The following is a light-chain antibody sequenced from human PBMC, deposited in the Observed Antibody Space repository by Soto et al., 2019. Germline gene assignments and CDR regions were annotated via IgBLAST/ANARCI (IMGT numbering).Light chain of an antibody. Sequence: PGEEATLSCSASQSVSSSYIAXYQXRXGXXXSXXXYGASTRATGIPDRFSGSGYGTHFTLTISRLEPGDFAVYYCQHFGGTTFTFGQGKRLEIK. CDR2: GAS. J-gene: IGKJ5*01. CDR3: QHFGGTTFT. CDR1: QSVSSSY. V-gene: IGKV3-20*01.